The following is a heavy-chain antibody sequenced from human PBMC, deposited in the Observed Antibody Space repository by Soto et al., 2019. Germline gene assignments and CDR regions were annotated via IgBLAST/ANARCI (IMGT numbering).Heavy chain of an antibody. CDR3: DRDMSYYDILTGYYSSYHYAMDV. D-gene: IGHD3-9*01. V-gene: IGHV1-46*03. Sequence: GASVKVSCKASGYTFTSYYMHWVRQAPGQGLEWMGIINPSGGSTSYAQKFRGRVTMTRDTSTSTVYMELSSLRSEDTAVYYCDRDMSYYDILTGYYSSYHYAMDVWGPGTTVTVSS. J-gene: IGHJ6*02. CDR2: INPSGGST. CDR1: GYTFTSYY.